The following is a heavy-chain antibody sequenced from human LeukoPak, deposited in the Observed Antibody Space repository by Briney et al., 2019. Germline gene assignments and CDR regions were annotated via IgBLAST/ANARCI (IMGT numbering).Heavy chain of an antibody. V-gene: IGHV1-18*01. CDR1: GYTFTSYG. D-gene: IGHD2-2*01. Sequence: ASVKVSCKASGYTFTSYGISWVRQAPGQGLEWMGWISAYNGNTNYAQKLQGRVTMTTDTSTSTVYMELRSLRSDDTAVYYCASSLRRSTTGYFDYWGQGTLVTVSS. CDR2: ISAYNGNT. CDR3: ASSLRRSTTGYFDY. J-gene: IGHJ4*02.